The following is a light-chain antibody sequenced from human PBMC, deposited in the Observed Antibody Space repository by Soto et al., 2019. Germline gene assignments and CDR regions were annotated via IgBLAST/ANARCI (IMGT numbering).Light chain of an antibody. V-gene: IGKV1-39*01. Sequence: DIQMTQSPSSLSASVGDRVTIACRASQSISGYLNWYQQKPGKAPKLLIYAASSLQSGVPSRFSGSGSGTDFTLTISSLQPGDFATYYCQQSYSSPLNFGPGTKVDIK. CDR2: AAS. J-gene: IGKJ3*01. CDR3: QQSYSSPLN. CDR1: QSISGY.